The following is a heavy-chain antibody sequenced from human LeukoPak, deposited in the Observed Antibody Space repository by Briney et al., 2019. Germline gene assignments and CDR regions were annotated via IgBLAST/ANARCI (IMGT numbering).Heavy chain of an antibody. CDR3: ARGTYSSSPAAFDY. J-gene: IGHJ4*02. CDR2: ISSSGSTI. Sequence: GGSLRLSCAASGFTFSSYEMNWVRQAPGKGLEWVSYISSSGSTIYYADSVKGRFTISRDNSKNTLYLQMNSLRAEDTAVYYCARGTYSSSPAAFDYWGQGTLVTVSS. V-gene: IGHV3-48*03. CDR1: GFTFSSYE. D-gene: IGHD6-13*01.